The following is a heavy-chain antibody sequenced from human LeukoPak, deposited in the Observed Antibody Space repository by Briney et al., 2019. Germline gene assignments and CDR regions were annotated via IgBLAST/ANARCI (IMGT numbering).Heavy chain of an antibody. V-gene: IGHV4-59*08. D-gene: IGHD2-21*01. Sequence: SETLSLTCTVSGGSISSYYWSWIRQPPGKGLEWIGYIYYSGSTNYNPSLKSRATISVDTSKNQFSLKLSSVTAADTAVYYCASFYQAYYFDYWGQGTLVTLSS. CDR2: IYYSGST. CDR1: GGSISSYY. J-gene: IGHJ4*02. CDR3: ASFYQAYYFDY.